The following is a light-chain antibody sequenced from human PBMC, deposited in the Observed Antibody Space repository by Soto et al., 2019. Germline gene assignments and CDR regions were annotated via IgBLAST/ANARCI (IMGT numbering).Light chain of an antibody. CDR2: GAS. CDR3: QQYGSSSWT. CDR1: QSVSGSY. Sequence: DIVLTQSPGTLSLSPGERATLSCRASQSVSGSYLAWYQQKPGQAPRLLIYGASSRATGIPDRFSGSVSGTDFTLTISRLEPEDFAVYYCQQYGSSSWTFGQGNKVEIK. J-gene: IGKJ1*01. V-gene: IGKV3-20*01.